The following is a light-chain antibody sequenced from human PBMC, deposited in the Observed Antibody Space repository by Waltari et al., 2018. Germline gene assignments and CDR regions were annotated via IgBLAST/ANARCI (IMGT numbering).Light chain of an antibody. CDR3: QQTWT. J-gene: IGKJ3*01. CDR2: AGS. CDR1: QSVITY. V-gene: IGKV1-39*01. Sequence: DIQMTQSPSSLGASVGDSVTITCRASQSVITYLNWYQQKPGEAPKLLIYAGSVLQSGDPSRFSGSGSGTDFTLTISSVQPEDFATYYCQQTWTFGPGTRVDIK.